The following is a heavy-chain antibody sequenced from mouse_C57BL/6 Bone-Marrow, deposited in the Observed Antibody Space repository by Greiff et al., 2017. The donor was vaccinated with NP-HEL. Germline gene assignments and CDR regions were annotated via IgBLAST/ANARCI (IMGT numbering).Heavy chain of an antibody. V-gene: IGHV1-52*01. CDR1: GYTFTSYW. Sequence: QVQLQQPGAELVRPGSSVKLSCKASGYTFTSYWMHWVKQRPIQGLEWIGNIDPSDSETHYNQKFKDKATLTVDKSSSTAYMQLSSLTSEDSAVYYCARRDYGGSWGYAMDYWGQGTSVTVSS. J-gene: IGHJ4*01. D-gene: IGHD1-1*01. CDR2: IDPSDSET. CDR3: ARRDYGGSWGYAMDY.